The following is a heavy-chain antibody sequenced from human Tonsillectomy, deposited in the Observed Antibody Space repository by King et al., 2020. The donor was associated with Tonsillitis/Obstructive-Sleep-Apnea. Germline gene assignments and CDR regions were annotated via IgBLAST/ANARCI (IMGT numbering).Heavy chain of an antibody. V-gene: IGHV4-59*08. J-gene: IGHJ6*03. D-gene: IGHD5-18*01. CDR2: IYYSGST. CDR3: ARRAYTYDLQGYYHLDV. CDR1: GGSISSYY. Sequence: VQLQESGPGLVKPSETLSLTCTVSGGSISSYYWSWIRQPPGRGLRWIGYIYYSGSTNYNPSLKSRVTISVDTSKSQFSLKMSSVTAADTAVYYCARRAYTYDLQGYYHLDVWGKGTTVTVSS.